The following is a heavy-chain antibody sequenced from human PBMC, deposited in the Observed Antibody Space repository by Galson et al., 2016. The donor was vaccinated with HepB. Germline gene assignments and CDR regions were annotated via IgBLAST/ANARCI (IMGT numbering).Heavy chain of an antibody. Sequence: SLRLSCAASGFTFSSYDMHWVRQAPGKGLEWVSLISYDGSKIDYADSMKGRFTISRDNSKNTLYLQMNSLRVEDTALYFCAKGGGFYDAWGQGTLVTVSP. CDR3: AKGGGFYDA. J-gene: IGHJ4*01. V-gene: IGHV3-30*18. D-gene: IGHD1-26*01. CDR2: ISYDGSKI. CDR1: GFTFSSYD.